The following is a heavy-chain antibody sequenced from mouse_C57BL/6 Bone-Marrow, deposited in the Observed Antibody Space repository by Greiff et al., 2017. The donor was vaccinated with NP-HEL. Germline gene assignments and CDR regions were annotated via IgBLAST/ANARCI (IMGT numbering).Heavy chain of an antibody. CDR3: ARDAWPLYYYAMDY. Sequence: EVKLVESGGGLVQSGRSLRLSCATSGFTFSDFYMEWVRQAPGKGLEWIAASRNKANDYTTEYSASVKGRFIVSRDTSQSILYLQMNALRAEDTAIYYCARDAWPLYYYAMDYWGQGTSVTVSS. D-gene: IGHD6-1*01. J-gene: IGHJ4*01. V-gene: IGHV7-1*01. CDR2: SRNKANDYTT. CDR1: GFTFSDFY.